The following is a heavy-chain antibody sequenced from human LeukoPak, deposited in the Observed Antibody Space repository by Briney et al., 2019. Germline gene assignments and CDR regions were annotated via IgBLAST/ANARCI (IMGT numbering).Heavy chain of an antibody. CDR1: GFTFSSYG. V-gene: IGHV3-33*01. D-gene: IGHD6-13*01. CDR3: AADSIAATGTWSYFDF. J-gene: IGHJ4*02. CDR2: IWYDGNNK. Sequence: GGSLRLSCAASGFTFSSYGMHRVRQAPGKGLEWVAVIWYDGNNKYYADSVKDRFTISRDNSKNTLYLQMSSLRADDTAVYYCAADSIAATGTWSYFDFWGQGTLVTVSS.